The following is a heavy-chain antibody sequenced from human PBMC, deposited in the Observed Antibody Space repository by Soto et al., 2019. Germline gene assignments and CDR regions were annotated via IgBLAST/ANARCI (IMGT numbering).Heavy chain of an antibody. CDR3: ARVSGWDPLVYGMDV. CDR2: INSDGSST. V-gene: IGHV3-74*01. Sequence: VGSLRLSCAASGLTFSSYWMHWVRQAPGKGLVWVSRINSDGSSTSYADSVKGRFTISRDNAKNTLYLQMNSLRAEDTAVYYCARVSGWDPLVYGMDVWGQGTTVTVSS. D-gene: IGHD1-26*01. CDR1: GLTFSSYW. J-gene: IGHJ6*02.